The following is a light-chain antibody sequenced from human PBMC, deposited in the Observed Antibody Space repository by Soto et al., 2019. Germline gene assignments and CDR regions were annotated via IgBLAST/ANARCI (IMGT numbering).Light chain of an antibody. CDR2: KVS. Sequence: VVMTQSPLSLPVTLGKPASISCRSSQSLVYRHGTTYGNWFQQRPGPSPSRLIYKVSNRDCGVLDRYRGSGSGNDVTLRLSRVEAEVVGGFSCMHGTRLQYTVRQGTMLEIK. J-gene: IGKJ2*01. CDR3: MHGTRLQYT. V-gene: IGKV2-30*01. CDR1: QSLVYRHGTTY.